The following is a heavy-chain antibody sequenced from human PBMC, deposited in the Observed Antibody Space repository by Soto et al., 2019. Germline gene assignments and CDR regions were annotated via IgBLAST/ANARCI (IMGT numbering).Heavy chain of an antibody. CDR3: ARQKVSRFYGEVDFFDY. CDR1: GYTFTGYY. J-gene: IGHJ4*02. D-gene: IGHD4-17*01. V-gene: IGHV1-2*04. CDR2: INPNSGGT. Sequence: ASVKVSCKASGYTFTGYYMHWVRQAPGQGLEWMGWINPNSGGTNYAQKFQGWVTMTRDTSISTAYMELSRLRSDDTAVYYCARQKVSRFYGEVDFFDYWGLGTLVTVSS.